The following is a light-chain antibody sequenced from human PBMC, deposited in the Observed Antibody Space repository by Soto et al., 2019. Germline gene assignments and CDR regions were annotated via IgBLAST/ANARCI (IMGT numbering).Light chain of an antibody. CDR1: SSNLGAGYE. J-gene: IGLJ1*01. Sequence: QSALTQPPSVSGAPGQRVTISCTGSSSNLGAGYEVHWYQQIPGKAPKLLIYGNNNRPSGVPDRFSGSKSGTSASLAITGLQAEDEADYYCQSYDISLSGYVFGNGTKVTVL. CDR3: QSYDISLSGYV. CDR2: GNN. V-gene: IGLV1-40*01.